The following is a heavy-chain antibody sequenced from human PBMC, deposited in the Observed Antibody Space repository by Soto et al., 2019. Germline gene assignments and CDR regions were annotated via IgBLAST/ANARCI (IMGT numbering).Heavy chain of an antibody. CDR1: GSRFSNYV. J-gene: IGHJ4*02. Sequence: ASVKDSCKVSGSRFSNYVISWVRQAPGHGLEWLGRIIPIFNSTKYAQSFQGRVTITADKSTSTASLELSSLRSDDTAVYYCAREGRGKKAGYNGLVSLGYWGQGTLVTVSS. V-gene: IGHV1-69*06. CDR3: AREGRGKKAGYNGLVSLGY. CDR2: IIPIFNST. D-gene: IGHD2-2*02.